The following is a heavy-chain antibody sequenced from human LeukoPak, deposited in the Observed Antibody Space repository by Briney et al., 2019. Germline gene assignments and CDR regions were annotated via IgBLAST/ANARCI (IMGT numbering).Heavy chain of an antibody. Sequence: SETLSLTCAVYGGSFSGYYWSWIRQPPGKGLEWIGEINHSGSTNYNPSLKSRVTISVDTSKNQSSLKLSSVTAADTAVYYCARGRVKYYYGSGTQRYMDVWGKGTTVTVSS. V-gene: IGHV4-34*01. CDR3: ARGRVKYYYGSGTQRYMDV. CDR2: INHSGST. J-gene: IGHJ6*03. D-gene: IGHD3-10*01. CDR1: GGSFSGYY.